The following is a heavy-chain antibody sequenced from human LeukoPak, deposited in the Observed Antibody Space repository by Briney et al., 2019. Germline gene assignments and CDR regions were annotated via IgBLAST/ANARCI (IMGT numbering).Heavy chain of an antibody. J-gene: IGHJ4*02. CDR2: MDPSGSQK. Sequence: GGSLRLSCAASGLTLDGSWMNWVRQAPGKGLEWVANMDPSGSQKRYVDSVKGRFSISKDNPGTSLYLEMYSLRAEDTAIYYCAIWTSGNYWGQGTLVTVSS. V-gene: IGHV3-7*01. CDR1: GLTLDGSW. D-gene: IGHD1-1*01. CDR3: AIWTSGNY.